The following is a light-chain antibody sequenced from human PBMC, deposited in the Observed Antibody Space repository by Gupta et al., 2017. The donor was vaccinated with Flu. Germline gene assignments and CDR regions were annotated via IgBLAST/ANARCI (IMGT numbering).Light chain of an antibody. CDR2: GAS. J-gene: IGKJ1*01. Sequence: GQGATLSCRASRSRNSNLAWYQQKPGQPARLLIYGASTRATGIPARFSSSGSWTEFTRTMRSLQSEDFAVEYCQQWNSGPRGFGQGTKVEIK. CDR3: QQWNSGPRG. CDR1: RSRNSN. V-gene: IGKV3-15*01.